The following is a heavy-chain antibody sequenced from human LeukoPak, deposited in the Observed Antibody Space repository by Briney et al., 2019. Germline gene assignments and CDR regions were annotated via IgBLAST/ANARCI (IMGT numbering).Heavy chain of an antibody. CDR3: ARATVRYYYYYGMDV. J-gene: IGHJ6*02. CDR2: IKQDGSEK. Sequence: GGSLRLSCAASGFTVSSNYMSWVRQAPGKGLEWVANIKQDGSEKYYVDSVKGRFTISRDNAKNSLYLQMNSLRAEDTAVYYRARATVRYYYYYGMDVWGQGTTVTVSS. V-gene: IGHV3-7*01. D-gene: IGHD4-17*01. CDR1: GFTVSSNY.